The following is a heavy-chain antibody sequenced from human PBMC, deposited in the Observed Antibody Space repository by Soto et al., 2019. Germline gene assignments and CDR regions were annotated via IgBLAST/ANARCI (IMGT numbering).Heavy chain of an antibody. V-gene: IGHV3-21*01. CDR3: SRGWSGPDY. J-gene: IGHJ4*02. Sequence: GGSLRLSCTAYGLTFSRHSMNWVRQAPGKGLEWVSSISSSSNYIYYADSVTGRYTISSDDAKTSLLLQMNSLLAEDTAVYFCSRGWSGPDYWGQGTLVTGSS. CDR1: GLTFSRHS. CDR2: ISSSSNYI. D-gene: IGHD3-3*01.